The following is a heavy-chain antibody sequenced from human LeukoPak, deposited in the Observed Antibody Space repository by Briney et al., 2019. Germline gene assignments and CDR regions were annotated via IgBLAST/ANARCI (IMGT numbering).Heavy chain of an antibody. CDR1: GFTFSTYA. V-gene: IGHV3-48*03. Sequence: GGSLRLSCAASGFTFSTYAMNWVRQAPGKGLEWVSYITSNGSTIYYADSVKGRFTISRDKAENSLYLQMNSLRAEDTAIYYCARDQWLAYYYHGMDVWGQGTTVTVSS. CDR3: ARDQWLAYYYHGMDV. D-gene: IGHD6-19*01. CDR2: ITSNGSTI. J-gene: IGHJ6*02.